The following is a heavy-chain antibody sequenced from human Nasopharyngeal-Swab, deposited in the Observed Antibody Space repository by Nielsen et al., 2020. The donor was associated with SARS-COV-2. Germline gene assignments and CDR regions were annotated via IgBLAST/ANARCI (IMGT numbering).Heavy chain of an antibody. CDR2: IAHDASNE. CDR1: GFTFSSFG. CDR3: ARDRGRTIGTSYSDY. J-gene: IGHJ4*02. Sequence: GGSLRLSCAASGFTFSSFGMHWVRQAPGKGLEWVAFIAHDASNEYYGDSVKGRFTISRDNSENTMYLEINSLRAEDTAVYYCARDRGRTIGTSYSDYWGQGTLVTVSS. D-gene: IGHD4-23*01. V-gene: IGHV3-30*03.